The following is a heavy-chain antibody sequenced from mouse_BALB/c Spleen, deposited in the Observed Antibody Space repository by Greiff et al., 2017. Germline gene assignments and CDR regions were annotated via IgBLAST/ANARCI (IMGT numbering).Heavy chain of an antibody. Sequence: EVKLMESGPSLVKPSQTLSLTCSVTGDSITSGYWNWIRKFPGNKLEYMGYISYSGSTYYNPSLKSRISITRDTSKNQYYLQLNSVTTEDTATYYCASGDYDGYAMDYWGQGTSVTVSS. J-gene: IGHJ4*01. CDR2: ISYSGST. CDR3: ASGDYDGYAMDY. V-gene: IGHV3-8*02. CDR1: GDSITSGY. D-gene: IGHD2-4*01.